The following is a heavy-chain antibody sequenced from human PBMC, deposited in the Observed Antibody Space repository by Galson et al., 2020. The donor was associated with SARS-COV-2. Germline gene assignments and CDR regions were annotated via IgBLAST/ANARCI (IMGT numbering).Heavy chain of an antibody. Sequence: SETLSLTCAVSGGSISSGGYSWSWIRQPPGKGLEWIGYIYHSGSTYYNPSLKSRVTISVDRSKNQFSLKLSSVTAADTAVYYCARALLGDILTGSVVPWGFDPWGQGTLVTVSS. D-gene: IGHD3-9*01. CDR2: IYHSGST. CDR1: GGSISSGGYS. V-gene: IGHV4-30-2*01. J-gene: IGHJ5*02. CDR3: ARALLGDILTGSVVPWGFDP.